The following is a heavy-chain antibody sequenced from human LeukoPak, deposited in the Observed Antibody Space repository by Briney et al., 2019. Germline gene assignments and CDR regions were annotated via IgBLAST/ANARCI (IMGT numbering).Heavy chain of an antibody. V-gene: IGHV1-2*02. J-gene: IGHJ4*02. Sequence: ASVKVSCKASGYTFTNYYIHWVRQAPGQGLEWMGWINPNNGGTNYAQKFQDRVTMAGDPSISTAYMELSRLRSDDTAMFYCARDPGANYFDYWGQGTLVTVSS. CDR1: GYTFTNYY. D-gene: IGHD7-27*01. CDR2: INPNNGGT. CDR3: ARDPGANYFDY.